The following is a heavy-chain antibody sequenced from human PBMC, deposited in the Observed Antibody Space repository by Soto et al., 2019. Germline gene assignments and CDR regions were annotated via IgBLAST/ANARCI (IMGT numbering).Heavy chain of an antibody. V-gene: IGHV3-11*05. D-gene: IGHD6-13*01. Sequence: GGSLRLSCAASGFSFSDYYMSWIRQAPGKGLEWVSYISTSSSYTDYADSVKGRFTISRDNAKNSLFLQMTSLRAEDTAVYYCARVNAGYSTNRDYWGQGTQVTVSS. J-gene: IGHJ4*02. CDR1: GFSFSDYY. CDR2: ISTSSSYT. CDR3: ARVNAGYSTNRDY.